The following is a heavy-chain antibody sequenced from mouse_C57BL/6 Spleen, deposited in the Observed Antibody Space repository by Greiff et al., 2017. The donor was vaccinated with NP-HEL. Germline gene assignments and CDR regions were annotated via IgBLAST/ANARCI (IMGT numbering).Heavy chain of an antibody. D-gene: IGHD2-3*01. J-gene: IGHJ4*01. Sequence: QVQLQQSGAELVKPGASVKLSCKASGYTFTEYTIHWVKQRSGQGLEWIGWFYPGSGSIKYNEKFKDKATLTADKSSSTGYLELSRLTSADSAVYFCARAEEEGVTTWYYAMDYWGPGASVTVSS. CDR3: ARAEEEGVTTWYYAMDY. CDR2: FYPGSGSI. V-gene: IGHV1-62-2*01. CDR1: GYTFTEYT.